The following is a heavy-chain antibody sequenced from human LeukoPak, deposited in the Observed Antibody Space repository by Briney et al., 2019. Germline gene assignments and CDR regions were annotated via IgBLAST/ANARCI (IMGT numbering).Heavy chain of an antibody. CDR2: ISSSSSYT. CDR3: ARDFWGVWPGIAVARWGYYFDY. CDR1: GFTFSDYY. Sequence: GGSLRLPCAASGFTFSDYYMSWIRQAPGKGLEWVSYISSSSSYTNYADSVKGRFTISRDNAKNSLYLQMNSLRAEDTAVYYCARDFWGVWPGIAVARWGYYFDYWGQGTLVTVSS. J-gene: IGHJ4*02. V-gene: IGHV3-11*06. D-gene: IGHD6-19*01.